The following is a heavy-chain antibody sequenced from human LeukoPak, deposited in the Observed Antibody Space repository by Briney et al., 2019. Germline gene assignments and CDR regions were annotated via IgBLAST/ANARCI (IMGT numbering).Heavy chain of an antibody. Sequence: ASMTVSFKASGYTFTSYGISWVRQAPGQGLEWMGWISAYNGITNYAQKLQGRVTMTTDTSTSTAYMELRSLRSDDTAVYYCARDKVPYYYDSAVWVYFDYWGQGTLVTVSS. CDR1: GYTFTSYG. D-gene: IGHD3-22*01. CDR3: ARDKVPYYYDSAVWVYFDY. CDR2: ISAYNGIT. J-gene: IGHJ4*02. V-gene: IGHV1-18*01.